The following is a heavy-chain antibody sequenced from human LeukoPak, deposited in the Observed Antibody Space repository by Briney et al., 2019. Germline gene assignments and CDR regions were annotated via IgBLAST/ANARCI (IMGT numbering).Heavy chain of an antibody. CDR2: ISAGGGST. J-gene: IGHJ4*02. V-gene: IGHV3-23*01. CDR3: ARPLGAAAGYFDY. CDR1: GFTFSSYA. D-gene: IGHD6-13*01. Sequence: GGSLRLSCAASGFTFSSYAMSWVRQAPGKGLEWVSAISAGGGSTYYADSVKGRFTISRDNPKNTLFLQMNSLRAEDTAVYYCARPLGAAAGYFDYWGQGTLVTVSS.